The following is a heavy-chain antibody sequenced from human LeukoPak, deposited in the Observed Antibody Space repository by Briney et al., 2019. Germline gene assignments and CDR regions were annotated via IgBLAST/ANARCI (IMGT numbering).Heavy chain of an antibody. CDR2: MNPNSGNT. CDR3: ARGQKGYSYAQRGYYMDV. D-gene: IGHD5-18*01. CDR1: GYTFTGYY. Sequence: ASVKVSCKTSGYTFTGYYMFWVRQATGQGLEWMGWMNPNSGNTGYAQKFQGRVTITRNTSISTAYMELSSLRSEDTAVYYCARGQKGYSYAQRGYYMDVWGKGTTVTVSS. J-gene: IGHJ6*03. V-gene: IGHV1-8*03.